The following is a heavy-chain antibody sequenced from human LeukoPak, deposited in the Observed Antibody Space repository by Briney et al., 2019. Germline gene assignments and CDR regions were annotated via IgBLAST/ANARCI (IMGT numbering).Heavy chain of an antibody. D-gene: IGHD1-26*01. Sequence: SRTLSLTCAISGDSFSSNSAAWNWVRQSPSRGLEWLGRTFHRSKWYNDYAVFVKSRITINPDTSKNQFSLQLNSVTPEDTAVYYCARGPDQASDWFDPWGQGTLVTVSS. J-gene: IGHJ5*02. V-gene: IGHV6-1*01. CDR2: TFHRSKWYN. CDR3: ARGPDQASDWFDP. CDR1: GDSFSSNSAA.